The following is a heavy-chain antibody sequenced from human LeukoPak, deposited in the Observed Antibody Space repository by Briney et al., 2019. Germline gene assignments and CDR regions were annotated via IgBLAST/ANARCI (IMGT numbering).Heavy chain of an antibody. CDR3: ARSSHCSSTSCYLPFDY. J-gene: IGHJ4*02. CDR1: GFTFSSYA. V-gene: IGHV3-30-3*01. CDR2: SSYDGINK. D-gene: IGHD2-2*01. Sequence: GSLRLSCAASGFTFSSYAMHWVRQAPGKGLEWVAVSSYDGINKDYADSVKGRFTISRDNSKNTLYLQLNSLRAEDTAVYYCARSSHCSSTSCYLPFDYWGQGTLVTVSS.